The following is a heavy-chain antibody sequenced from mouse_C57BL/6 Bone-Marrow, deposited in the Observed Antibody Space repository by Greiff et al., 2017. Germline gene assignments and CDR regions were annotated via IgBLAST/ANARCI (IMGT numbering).Heavy chain of an antibody. Sequence: VKLMESGAELVRPGASVKLSCKASGYTFTDYYINWVKQRPGQGLEWIARIYPGSGNTYYNEKFKGKATLTAEKSSSTAYMQLSSLSSEDSAVYFCASLWYYLDYWGQGTTLTVSS. D-gene: IGHD1-1*02. V-gene: IGHV1-76*01. CDR3: ASLWYYLDY. CDR2: IYPGSGNT. CDR1: GYTFTDYY. J-gene: IGHJ2*01.